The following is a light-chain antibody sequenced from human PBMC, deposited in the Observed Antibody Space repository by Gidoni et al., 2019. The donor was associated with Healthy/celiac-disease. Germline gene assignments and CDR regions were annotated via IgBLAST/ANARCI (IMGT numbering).Light chain of an antibody. V-gene: IGKV3-20*01. J-gene: IGKJ4*01. Sequence: ELVLTQSPGTLSLSPGDRATLSCRASQSVSSSYLAWYQQKPGQAPRLLISGASSRATGIPDRFSGSGSGTDCTLTISRLEPEDFAVYYCQQYGSSPLTFGGGTKVEIK. CDR2: GAS. CDR3: QQYGSSPLT. CDR1: QSVSSSY.